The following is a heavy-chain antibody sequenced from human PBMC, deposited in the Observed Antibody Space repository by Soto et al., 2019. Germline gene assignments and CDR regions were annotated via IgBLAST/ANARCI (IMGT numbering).Heavy chain of an antibody. CDR3: VSGGDGYTPPFAV. CDR1: GFTFNYFY. Sequence: QVQLVESGGGVVQPGGSLRLSCAASGFTFNYFYIHWVRQAPGKGLEWVAGISSDGSNQYFRDSVKGRFTISRDNSKHTLSLEMNSLKSEDTAVYYCVSGGDGYTPPFAVWGQGTLVTVSS. V-gene: IGHV3-30-3*01. CDR2: ISSDGSNQ. J-gene: IGHJ4*02. D-gene: IGHD3-16*01.